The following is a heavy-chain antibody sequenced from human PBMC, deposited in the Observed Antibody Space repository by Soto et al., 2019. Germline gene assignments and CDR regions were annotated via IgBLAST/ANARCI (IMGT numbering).Heavy chain of an antibody. CDR2: ISGSGGST. CDR1: GFNFSSYA. Sequence: GGSLRLSCAASGFNFSSYAMSWVRQAPGKGLEWVSAISGSGGSTYYADSVKGRFTISRDNSKNTLYLQMNSLRAEDTAVYYCAKDRSGYSPQYYFDYWGQGTLVTVSS. CDR3: AKDRSGYSPQYYFDY. J-gene: IGHJ4*02. D-gene: IGHD3-22*01. V-gene: IGHV3-23*01.